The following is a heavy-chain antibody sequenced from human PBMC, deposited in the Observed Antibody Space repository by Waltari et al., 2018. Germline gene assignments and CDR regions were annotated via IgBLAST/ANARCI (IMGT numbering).Heavy chain of an antibody. CDR3: ARETQQQLVLLDY. D-gene: IGHD6-13*01. V-gene: IGHV3-48*03. CDR2: ITNSGDST. CDR1: GFTFSSYE. J-gene: IGHJ4*02. Sequence: EVQLVESGGGLVQPGGSLRLSCAASGFTFSSYEMNWVRQAPGGGLEWVSLITNSGDSTYYADSVKGRFTISRDNAKNSLYLQMNSLRAEDTAVYYCARETQQQLVLLDYWGQGTLVTVSS.